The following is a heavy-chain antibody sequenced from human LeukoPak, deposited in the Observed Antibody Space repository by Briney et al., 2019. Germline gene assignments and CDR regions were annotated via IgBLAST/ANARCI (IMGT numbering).Heavy chain of an antibody. D-gene: IGHD2-15*01. CDR2: ISGSGGST. CDR1: GFTFSSYA. CDR3: AREDLYCSGGSCYDWFDP. V-gene: IGHV3-23*01. Sequence: GGSLRLSCAASGFTFSSYAMSWVRQAPGKGLEWVSAISGSGGSTYYADSVKGRFTISRDNSKNTLYLQMNSLRAEDTAVYYCAREDLYCSGGSCYDWFDPWGQGTLVTVSS. J-gene: IGHJ5*02.